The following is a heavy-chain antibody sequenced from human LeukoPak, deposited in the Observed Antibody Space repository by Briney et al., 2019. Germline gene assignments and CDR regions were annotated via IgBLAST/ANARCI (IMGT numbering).Heavy chain of an antibody. Sequence: WASVKVSFKASGYTFTNYFIHWVRQAPGQGREWMGIINPFGGGATYAQRLQGRVTMTRDTSSSTVSVDLSSLKSEDTAMYYCARATGGYGDYGWHFDLWGRGTLVTVSS. D-gene: IGHD4-17*01. CDR1: GYTFTNYF. J-gene: IGHJ2*01. CDR2: INPFGGGA. CDR3: ARATGGYGDYGWHFDL. V-gene: IGHV1-46*01.